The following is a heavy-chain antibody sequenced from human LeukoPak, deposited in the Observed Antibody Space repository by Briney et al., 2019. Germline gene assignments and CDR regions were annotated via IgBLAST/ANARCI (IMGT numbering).Heavy chain of an antibody. CDR2: INPNSGDT. CDR3: ATTSFVVVPATYYFDY. Sequence: ASVKVSCKASGYSFTAYYMHLVRQAPGQGLEWMGWINPNSGDTNYAQNFQDRVTMTWDTSVSTAYMELSSLTSDDTAVYYCATTSFVVVPATYYFDYWGQGTLVTVSS. D-gene: IGHD2-2*01. CDR1: GYSFTAYY. V-gene: IGHV1-2*02. J-gene: IGHJ4*02.